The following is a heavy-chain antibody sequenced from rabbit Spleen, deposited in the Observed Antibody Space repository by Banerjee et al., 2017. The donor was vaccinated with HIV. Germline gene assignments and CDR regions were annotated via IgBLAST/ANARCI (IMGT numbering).Heavy chain of an antibody. D-gene: IGHD8-1*01. J-gene: IGHJ6*01. CDR2: IDIGSSGFT. CDR3: ARDSGSSFSSYGMDL. Sequence: LVESGGGLVKPGASLTLTCTASGVSFSFNSYMCWVRQAPGKGLEWIACIDIGSSGFTYFASWAKGRFTISKASSTTVTLQMTSLTAADTATYFCARDSGSSFSSYGMDLWGQGTLVTVS. V-gene: IGHV1S40*01. CDR1: GVSFSFNSY.